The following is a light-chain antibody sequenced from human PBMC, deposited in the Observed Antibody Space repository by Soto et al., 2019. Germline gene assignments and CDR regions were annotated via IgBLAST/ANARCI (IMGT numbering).Light chain of an antibody. Sequence: EIVLTQSPGTLSLSPGERATLSCRASQSVSSSYLAWYQQKPGQAPRLLISGSSSRATGIPDRFSGSGSGTDFTRTISRLEPEDFAVYYCQQYGSSTYTFGQGTKLEIK. CDR1: QSVSSSY. V-gene: IGKV3-20*01. CDR3: QQYGSSTYT. J-gene: IGKJ2*01. CDR2: GSS.